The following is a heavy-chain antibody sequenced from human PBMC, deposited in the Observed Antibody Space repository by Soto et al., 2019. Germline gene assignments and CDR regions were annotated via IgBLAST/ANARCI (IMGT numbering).Heavy chain of an antibody. CDR2: IWYDGSNK. CDR1: GFTFSSYG. J-gene: IGHJ5*02. CDR3: ARDLRPWELNR. Sequence: QVQLVESGGGVVQPGRSLRLSCAASGFTFSSYGMHWVRQAPGKGLEWVAVIWYDGSNKYYADSVKGRFTISRDNSKNTLYLQMNSLRAEDTAVYYCARDLRPWELNRWGQGTLVTVSS. D-gene: IGHD1-26*01. V-gene: IGHV3-33*01.